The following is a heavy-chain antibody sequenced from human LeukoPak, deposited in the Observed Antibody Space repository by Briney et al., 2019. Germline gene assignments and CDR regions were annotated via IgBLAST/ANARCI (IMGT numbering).Heavy chain of an antibody. CDR3: ARIPISGTSLDY. J-gene: IGHJ4*02. D-gene: IGHD2-2*01. CDR1: GGSISSYY. Sequence: SETLSLTCTVSGGSISSYYWSWIRQPPGKGLEWIGYIYTSGSTNYNPSLKSRVTISVDTSKNQFSLKLSSVTAADTAVYYCARIPISGTSLDYWGQGTLVTVSS. V-gene: IGHV4-4*09. CDR2: IYTSGST.